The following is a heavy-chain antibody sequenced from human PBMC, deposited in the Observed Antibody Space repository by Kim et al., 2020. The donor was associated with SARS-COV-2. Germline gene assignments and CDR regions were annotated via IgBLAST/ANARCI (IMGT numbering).Heavy chain of an antibody. Sequence: GGSLRLSCAASGFIFNNAWMNWVRQATGKGLEWVGRIKSKANGGTTGYAAPVKGRYTISRDDSKNTLYLQMNSLKTDDTAVYYCTSDLVDYCGGDCYSRVLGQGTTVTVSS. CDR2: IKSKANGGTT. CDR1: GFIFNNAW. D-gene: IGHD2-21*02. CDR3: TSDLVDYCGGDCYSRV. V-gene: IGHV3-15*01. J-gene: IGHJ6*02.